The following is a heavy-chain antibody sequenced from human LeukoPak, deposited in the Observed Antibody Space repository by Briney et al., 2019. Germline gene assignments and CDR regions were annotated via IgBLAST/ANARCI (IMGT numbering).Heavy chain of an antibody. CDR2: ISSSGSTI. Sequence: PGGSLRLSCAASGFTFSDYYMSWIRQAPGKGLEWVSYISSSGSTIYYADSVKGRFTISRDNAKNSLYLQMNSLRAEDTAVYYCARDPDSYDFWSGPAFDYWGQGTLVTVSS. CDR1: GFTFSDYY. J-gene: IGHJ4*02. CDR3: ARDPDSYDFWSGPAFDY. V-gene: IGHV3-11*04. D-gene: IGHD3-3*01.